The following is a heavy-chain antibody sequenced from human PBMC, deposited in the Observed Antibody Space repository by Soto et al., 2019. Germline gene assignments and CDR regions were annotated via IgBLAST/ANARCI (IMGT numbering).Heavy chain of an antibody. CDR1: GFTFSSYA. CDR2: ISYDGSNK. J-gene: IGHJ4*02. Sequence: PGGSLRLSCAASGFTFSSYAMHWVRQAPGKGLEWVAVISYDGSNKYYADSVKGRFTISRDNSKNTLYLQMNSLRAEDTAVYYCAKGGSGWFKNYYFDYWGQGTLVTVYS. CDR3: AKGGSGWFKNYYFDY. D-gene: IGHD6-19*01. V-gene: IGHV3-30-3*01.